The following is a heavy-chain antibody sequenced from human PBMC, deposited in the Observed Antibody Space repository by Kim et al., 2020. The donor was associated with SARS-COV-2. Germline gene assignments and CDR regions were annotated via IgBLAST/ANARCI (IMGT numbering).Heavy chain of an antibody. V-gene: IGHV4-59*08. Sequence: SETLSLTCTVSGLSISSYYWRWIRQPPGKGLVWIGYIYYSGSTNYKPSLKSRVTTSVNTSNNQFSLKLSSVTAADTAAHYCATRTCIRTSCSPLYFDYWG. CDR2: IYYSGST. CDR3: ATRTCIRTSCSPLYFDY. J-gene: IGHJ4*01. CDR1: GLSISSYY. D-gene: IGHD2-2*01.